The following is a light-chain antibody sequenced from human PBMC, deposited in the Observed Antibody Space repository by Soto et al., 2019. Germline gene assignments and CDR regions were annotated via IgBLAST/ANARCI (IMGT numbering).Light chain of an antibody. Sequence: QSVLTQPPSASGSPGQSVAISCTGTSSDIGGYDSVSWYQQYPGEVPRLLISDVSERPSGVPDRFSGSKSGNTASLTISGLQVEDEADYYCASYAGTTKVFGTGTKMTVL. CDR1: SSDIGGYDS. CDR2: DVS. CDR3: ASYAGTTKV. V-gene: IGLV2-8*01. J-gene: IGLJ1*01.